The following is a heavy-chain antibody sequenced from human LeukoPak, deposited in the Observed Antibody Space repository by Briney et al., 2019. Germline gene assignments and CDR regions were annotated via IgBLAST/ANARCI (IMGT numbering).Heavy chain of an antibody. CDR3: ARVGSGSYLGLGFDP. Sequence: SVKVSCKASGGTFSSYAISWVRQAPGQGLEWMGGIIPIFGTANYAQKFQGRVTITADESTSTAYMELSSLRSEDTAVYYCARVGSGSYLGLGFDPWGQGTLVTVSS. D-gene: IGHD3-10*01. CDR2: IIPIFGTA. V-gene: IGHV1-69*13. CDR1: GGTFSSYA. J-gene: IGHJ5*02.